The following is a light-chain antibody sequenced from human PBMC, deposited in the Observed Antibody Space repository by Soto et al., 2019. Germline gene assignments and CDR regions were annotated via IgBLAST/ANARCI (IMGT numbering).Light chain of an antibody. CDR2: AAS. Sequence: DIQMTQSPSSLSESAGDRVTITCRASQGISTYLNWYQQKPGKAPKPLIYAASSLQSGVPSRFSGSGSETDFTLTISSLQPGDFATYSCQQSYSTTWTFGQGTKVDIK. V-gene: IGKV1-39*01. CDR3: QQSYSTTWT. J-gene: IGKJ1*01. CDR1: QGISTY.